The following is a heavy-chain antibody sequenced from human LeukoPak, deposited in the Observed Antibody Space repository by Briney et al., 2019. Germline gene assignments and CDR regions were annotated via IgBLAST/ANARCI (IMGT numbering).Heavy chain of an antibody. D-gene: IGHD5-18*01. CDR2: IYHSGST. J-gene: IGHJ6*02. Sequence: SQTLSPTCAVSVGSISSCRDSWSSFPKPPGKGLEWIGYIYHSGSTYYNPSRKSRVTISVDRSKNQFSLKVSSVTAANTAVYYCAKGCNRRGYSYGCKMGPQGYYYYGMDVWGQRNTVTVSS. CDR1: VGSISSCRDS. CDR3: AKGCNRRGYSYGCKMGPQGYYYYGMDV. V-gene: IGHV4-30-2*01.